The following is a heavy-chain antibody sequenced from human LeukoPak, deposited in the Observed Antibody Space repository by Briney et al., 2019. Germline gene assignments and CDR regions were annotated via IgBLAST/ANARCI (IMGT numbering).Heavy chain of an antibody. Sequence: SETLSLTCAVSGGSISSSDWWSWVRQPPGEGLEWIGEIYHSGSTNYNPSLKSRVTISVDKSKNQFSLKLSSVTAADTAVYYCARDQSSGSYYPYYYYGMDVWGKGTTVTVSS. CDR2: IYHSGST. CDR1: GGSISSSDW. D-gene: IGHD3-10*01. V-gene: IGHV4-4*02. J-gene: IGHJ6*04. CDR3: ARDQSSGSYYPYYYYGMDV.